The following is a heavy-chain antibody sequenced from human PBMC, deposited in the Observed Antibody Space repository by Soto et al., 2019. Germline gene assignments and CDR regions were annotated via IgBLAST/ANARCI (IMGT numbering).Heavy chain of an antibody. Sequence: GGSLRLSCAASGFTFSSYEMNWVRQAPGKGLEWVSYISSSGSTLYYADSVKGRFTISRDNAKNSLYLQMNSLRAEDTAVYYCARDSSGEWYSPRYGMDVWGQGTTVTVSS. V-gene: IGHV3-48*03. CDR2: ISSSGSTL. CDR3: ARDSSGEWYSPRYGMDV. D-gene: IGHD6-13*01. CDR1: GFTFSSYE. J-gene: IGHJ6*02.